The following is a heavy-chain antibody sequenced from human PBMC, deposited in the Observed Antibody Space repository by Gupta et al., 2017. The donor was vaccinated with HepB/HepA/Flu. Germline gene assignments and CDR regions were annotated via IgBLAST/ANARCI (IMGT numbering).Heavy chain of an antibody. D-gene: IGHD1-1*01. Sequence: EVQLLESGGGLVQPGGSLRLSCAASGFTFDNYAMSWVRQAPGKGLGWVSGISGSGTTTYYAGSVKGRFTISRDNSKNTVYLQTNSLGVEDTAVYYCAKARRGTQTMIAFDIWGQGTMITVSS. J-gene: IGHJ3*02. CDR2: ISGSGTTT. CDR1: GFTFDNYA. V-gene: IGHV3-23*01. CDR3: AKARRGTQTMIAFDI.